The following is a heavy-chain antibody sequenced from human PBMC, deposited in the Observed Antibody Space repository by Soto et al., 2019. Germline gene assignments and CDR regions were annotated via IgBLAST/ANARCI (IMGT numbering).Heavy chain of an antibody. Sequence: QVQLQESGPGLVKPSQTLSLTCTVSGGSISSGDYYWSWIRQPPGKGVEWIGYIYYSGSTYYNTSLKSRVTIAVDTSKKQFSLKLSSVTAAGTAVYYCARTVLRLRGVDPWGQGTLVTVSS. J-gene: IGHJ5*02. CDR2: IYYSGST. CDR1: GGSISSGDYY. CDR3: ARTVLRLRGVDP. V-gene: IGHV4-30-4*01. D-gene: IGHD3-3*01.